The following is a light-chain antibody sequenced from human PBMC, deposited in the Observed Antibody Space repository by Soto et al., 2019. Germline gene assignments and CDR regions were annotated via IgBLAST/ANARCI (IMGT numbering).Light chain of an antibody. CDR1: QSISTW. J-gene: IGKJ1*01. V-gene: IGKV1-5*01. Sequence: DIQMTQSPSTLSASVGDRVTITCRASQSISTWLAWYQQKPGKAPKLQIYDASVLESGVQSRFSGSGSGTEFTLTISSLQPDDFASYYCQQYNTYERTFGQGTKVEIK. CDR3: QQYNTYERT. CDR2: DAS.